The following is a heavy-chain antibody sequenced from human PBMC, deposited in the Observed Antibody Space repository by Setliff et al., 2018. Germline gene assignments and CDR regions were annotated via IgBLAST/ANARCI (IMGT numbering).Heavy chain of an antibody. CDR3: ARHVKVATEYFDC. CDR2: VYHSGGT. J-gene: IGHJ4*02. D-gene: IGHD5-12*01. V-gene: IGHV4-39*01. Sequence: PSETLSLTCSVSGGSISSGSDYWALIRQPPGKGLEWLGTVYHSGGTYYNPSLKSRVTMSVDTSKNLFSLKLNSVTAADTALYYCARHVKVATEYFDCWGQGTLVTVSS. CDR1: GGSISSGSDY.